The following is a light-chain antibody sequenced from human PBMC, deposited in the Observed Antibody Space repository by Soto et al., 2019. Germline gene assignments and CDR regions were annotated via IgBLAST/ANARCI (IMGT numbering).Light chain of an antibody. J-gene: IGKJ2*01. CDR1: QSVSSY. CDR2: DAS. CDR3: QQRSNWPRT. Sequence: EIVLTQSPATLSLSPGERATLSCRASQSVSSYLAWYQQKPGQAPSLLIYDASNRATGIPARFSGSGSGTDFTLTISSLEPVDFAVYYCQQRSNWPRTFGQGTKLEIK. V-gene: IGKV3-11*01.